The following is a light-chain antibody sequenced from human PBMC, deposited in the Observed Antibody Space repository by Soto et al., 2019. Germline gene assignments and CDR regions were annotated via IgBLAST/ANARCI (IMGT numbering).Light chain of an antibody. CDR2: AAS. V-gene: IGKV1-5*01. Sequence: DIQMTQSPSTLSASVGDRVTITCRASQSISSWLAWYQQKPGKAPKLLIFAASSLQSGVPSRFSGSRSGPDFTVTISSLQSEDFAIYYGQQYDIWPTYTFCQGTKVDIK. J-gene: IGKJ2*01. CDR1: QSISSW. CDR3: QQYDIWPTYT.